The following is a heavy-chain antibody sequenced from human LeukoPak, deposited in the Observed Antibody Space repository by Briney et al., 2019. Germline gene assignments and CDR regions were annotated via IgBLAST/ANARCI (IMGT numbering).Heavy chain of an antibody. CDR1: GFTFSSYG. V-gene: IGHV3-23*01. D-gene: IGHD5-12*01. Sequence: GGSLRLSCAASGFTFSSYGMSWVRQAPGKGLEWVSAISGSGGSTYYADSVKGRFTISRDNSKNTLYLQMNSLRAEDTAVYYCAKRNVATNDAFDIWGQGTMVTVSS. CDR3: AKRNVATNDAFDI. J-gene: IGHJ3*02. CDR2: ISGSGGST.